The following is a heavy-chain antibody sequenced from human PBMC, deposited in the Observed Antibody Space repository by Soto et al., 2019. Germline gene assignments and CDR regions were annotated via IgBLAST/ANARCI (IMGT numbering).Heavy chain of an antibody. V-gene: IGHV3-66*04. CDR3: ARHSGSYYIGGDY. Sequence: DVQLVESGGGLVQPGGSLRLSCAASGYTVSNNYMTWVRQAPGKGLEWVSGIYSGGGTDYADSVKGRFTISRDKSKNTVYLQMNSLRGEDTAVYYCARHSGSYYIGGDYWGQGTLVTVFS. CDR1: GYTVSNNY. J-gene: IGHJ4*02. D-gene: IGHD3-10*01. CDR2: IYSGGGT.